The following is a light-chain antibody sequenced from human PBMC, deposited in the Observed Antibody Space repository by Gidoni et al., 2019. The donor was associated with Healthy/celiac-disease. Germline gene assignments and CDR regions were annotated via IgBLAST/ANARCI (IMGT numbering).Light chain of an antibody. CDR1: SSDGGGYNY. V-gene: IGLV2-14*01. CDR2: DVS. CDR3: SSYTSSSTWV. J-gene: IGLJ3*02. Sequence: QSALTQPASVAVSPGKSITIPCTGTSSDGGGYNYVSWYQQHPGKAPKLMLYDVSNRPSGFSTRFSGSKSGNTASLTISGLLAEDDADYYCSSYTSSSTWVFGGWTNLTVL.